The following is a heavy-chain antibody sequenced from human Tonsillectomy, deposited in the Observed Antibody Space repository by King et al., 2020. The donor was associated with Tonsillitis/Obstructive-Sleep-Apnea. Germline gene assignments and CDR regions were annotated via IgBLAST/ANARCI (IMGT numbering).Heavy chain of an antibody. CDR1: GLIFSDAW. V-gene: IGHV3-15*01. J-gene: IGHJ6*03. D-gene: IGHD6-19*01. CDR3: SHISRSGPPPSFYYYMHV. CDR2: IKSQKNDGGTT. Sequence: VQLVESGGGLVKPGGSLRLSCAASGLIFSDAWMSWVRQAPGKGLEWVGRIKSQKNDGGTTDYAAPVKGRFTISRDDSKNTVFLQMDSLKTEDTAVYYCSHISRSGPPPSFYYYMHVWGKGTTVTVSS.